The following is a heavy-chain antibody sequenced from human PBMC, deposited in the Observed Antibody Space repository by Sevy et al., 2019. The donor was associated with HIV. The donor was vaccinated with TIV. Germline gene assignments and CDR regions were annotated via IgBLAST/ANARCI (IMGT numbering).Heavy chain of an antibody. CDR3: AMGLDAAPATDLWY. D-gene: IGHD2-15*01. CDR2: ISYDGSNK. V-gene: IGHV3-30-3*01. J-gene: IGHJ4*02. Sequence: GGSLRLSCAASGFTFSSYAMHWVRQAPGKGLEWVAVISYDGSNKYYADSVKGRFTISRDNSKNTLYLQMNSLRAEDTAVYYCAMGLDAAPATDLWYWGQGTLVTVSS. CDR1: GFTFSSYA.